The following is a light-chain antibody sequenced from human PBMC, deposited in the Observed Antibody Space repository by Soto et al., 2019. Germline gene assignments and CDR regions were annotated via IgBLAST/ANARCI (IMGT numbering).Light chain of an antibody. CDR2: GAS. J-gene: IGKJ2*01. V-gene: IGKV3-15*01. Sequence: EIVMTQSPATLSVSPGERSTLSCRASQSVSSKLAWYQQKPGQAPRLLIYGASTRATGIPARFSGSGSGTEFTLTISSLQSEDFAVYHCQQYNNWPPYTFGQGTKLEI. CDR1: QSVSSK. CDR3: QQYNNWPPYT.